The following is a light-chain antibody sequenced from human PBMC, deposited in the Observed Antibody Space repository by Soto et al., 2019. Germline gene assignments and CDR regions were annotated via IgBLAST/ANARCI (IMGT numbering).Light chain of an antibody. CDR1: QSVSSN. CDR2: GVY. Sequence: EIVMTQSPTILSVSPGERATLSCRASQSVSSNLAWYQQKPGQPPRLLMSGVYTRAPGTPARFSGSGSAVTFTLTISSLHSEDSAVYYCQQYANWPPQTFGQGTPVEIK. V-gene: IGKV3D-15*01. J-gene: IGKJ1*01. CDR3: QQYANWPPQT.